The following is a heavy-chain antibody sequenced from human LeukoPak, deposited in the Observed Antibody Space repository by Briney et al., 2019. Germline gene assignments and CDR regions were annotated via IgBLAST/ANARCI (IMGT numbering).Heavy chain of an antibody. D-gene: IGHD3-10*01. V-gene: IGHV4-59*08. Sequence: SETLSLTCTVSGGSISSYYWSWIRQPPGKGLEWIGYIYYSGSTNYNPSLKSRVTISVDTSKNQFSLKLSSVTAADTAVYYCASVYRGTGRFDPWGQGTLVTVSS. CDR3: ASVYRGTGRFDP. CDR2: IYYSGST. CDR1: GGSISSYY. J-gene: IGHJ5*02.